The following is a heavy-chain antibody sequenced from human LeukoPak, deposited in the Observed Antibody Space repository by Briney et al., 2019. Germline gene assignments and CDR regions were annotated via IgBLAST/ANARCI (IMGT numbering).Heavy chain of an antibody. CDR2: IYYSGST. Sequence: SETLSLTCTVSGGSISRGGYYWSWIRQHPGKGLEWIGYIYYSGSTYYNPSLKSRVTISVDTSKNQFSLKLSSVTAADTAVYYCARDSTHVGGAFDIWGQGTMVTVSS. J-gene: IGHJ3*02. CDR1: GGSISRGGYY. V-gene: IGHV4-31*03. D-gene: IGHD2/OR15-2a*01. CDR3: ARDSTHVGGAFDI.